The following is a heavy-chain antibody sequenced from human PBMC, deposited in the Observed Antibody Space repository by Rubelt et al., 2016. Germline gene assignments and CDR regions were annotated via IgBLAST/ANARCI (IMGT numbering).Heavy chain of an antibody. V-gene: IGHV1-69*06. CDR2: IIPIFGTA. D-gene: IGHD3-9*01. CDR1: GGTFSSYA. Sequence: QVQLVQSGAEVKKPGSSVKVSCKASGGTFSSYAISWVRQAPGQGLEWMGGIIPIFGTANYAQKFQGRVTITADKSTSTAYMELGSLRSEDTAVYYCASPPYDILTGYDYYYGMDVWGQGTTVTGSS. CDR3: ASPPYDILTGYDYYYGMDV. J-gene: IGHJ6*02.